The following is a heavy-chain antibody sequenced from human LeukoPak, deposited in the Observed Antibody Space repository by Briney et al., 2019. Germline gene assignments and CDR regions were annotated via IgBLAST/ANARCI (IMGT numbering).Heavy chain of an antibody. J-gene: IGHJ4*02. V-gene: IGHV1-69*05. Sequence: GASVKVSCKASGGTFSSYAISWVRQAPGQGLEWMGGIIPIFGTADYAQKFQGRVTITTDESTSTAYIELNSLRSEDTAVYYCARDLHGSSGLDYWGQGTLVTVSS. CDR2: IIPIFGTA. CDR3: ARDLHGSSGLDY. D-gene: IGHD3-22*01. CDR1: GGTFSSYA.